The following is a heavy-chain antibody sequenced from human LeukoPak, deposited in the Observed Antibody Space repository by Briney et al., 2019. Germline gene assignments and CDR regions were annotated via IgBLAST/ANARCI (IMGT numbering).Heavy chain of an antibody. Sequence: PSETLSLTCAVSGGSISTGNYWWGWLRQPPGKGLEWIGIIFHTGKTHDNPSLKSRVSMSVDTSKNQFSLRLSAVTAADTAVYYCARQMGVGVWALYYWGQGALVTVSS. CDR2: IFHTGKT. CDR3: ARQMGVGVWALYY. J-gene: IGHJ4*02. V-gene: IGHV4-39*01. D-gene: IGHD3-16*01. CDR1: GGSISTGNYW.